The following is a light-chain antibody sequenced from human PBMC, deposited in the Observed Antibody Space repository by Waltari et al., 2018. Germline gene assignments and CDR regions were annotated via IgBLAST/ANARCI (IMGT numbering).Light chain of an antibody. Sequence: EIVLTQSPGTLSLSPGERATLSCRASQGVGKYLAGYQQRPGQAPRRLLYHTSNRATGIPDRFSGSGYGTDFILTISRLEPEDFAVYYCQKYDFLPATFGQGTTVEIK. J-gene: IGKJ1*01. V-gene: IGKV3-20*01. CDR3: QKYDFLPAT. CDR1: QGVGKY. CDR2: HTS.